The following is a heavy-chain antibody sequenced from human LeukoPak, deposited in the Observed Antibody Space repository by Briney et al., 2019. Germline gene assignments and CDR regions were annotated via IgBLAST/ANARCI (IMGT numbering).Heavy chain of an antibody. D-gene: IGHD2-2*02. J-gene: IGHJ4*02. CDR3: AREQGYCSSTSCYTALDY. V-gene: IGHV3-74*01. CDR1: GFTFSSYW. CDR2: INTDGSST. Sequence: GGSLRLSCAASGFTFSSYWMHWVRQAPGKGLVWVSRINTDGSSTSYADSVKGRFTISRDNAKNTPYLQMNSLRAEDTAVYYCAREQGYCSSTSCYTALDYWGQGTLVTVCS.